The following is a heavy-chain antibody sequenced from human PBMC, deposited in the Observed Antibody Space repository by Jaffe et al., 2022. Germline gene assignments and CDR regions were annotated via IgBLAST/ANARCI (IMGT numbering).Heavy chain of an antibody. CDR3: ARDTAQSKPRYYYYMDV. J-gene: IGHJ6*03. Sequence: EVQLVESGGGLVKPGGSLRLSCAASGFTFSSYSMNWVRQAPGKGLEWVSSISSSSSYIYYADSVKGRFTISRDNAKNSLYLQMNSLRAEDTAVYYCARDTAQSKPRYYYYMDVWGKGTTVTVSS. CDR2: ISSSSSYI. CDR1: GFTFSSYS. D-gene: IGHD4-17*01. V-gene: IGHV3-21*01.